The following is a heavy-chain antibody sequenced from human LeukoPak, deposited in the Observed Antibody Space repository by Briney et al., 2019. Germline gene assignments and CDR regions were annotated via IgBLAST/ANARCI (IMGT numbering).Heavy chain of an antibody. Sequence: GSSVKGSCKASGRNIRSYAIRWVRQAPGQGIEWMGRIIPIFGTANYAQKFQDRVTITTHESTSTAYMELSSLRSEDTAVYYCARDKAYYYDSSGYSYYWGQGTLVTVSS. D-gene: IGHD3-22*01. CDR3: ARDKAYYYDSSGYSYY. J-gene: IGHJ4*02. CDR2: IIPIFGTA. CDR1: GRNIRSYA. V-gene: IGHV1-69*05.